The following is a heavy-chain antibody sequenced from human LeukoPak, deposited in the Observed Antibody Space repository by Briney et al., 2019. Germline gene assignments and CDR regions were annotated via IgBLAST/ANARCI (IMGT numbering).Heavy chain of an antibody. CDR3: ARAKCRYSTCWDAFDI. Sequence: GASVKVSCKASGYTFTGYYMHWVRQAPGQGLEWMGWINPNSGGTNYAQKFQGRVTMTRDTSISTAYMELSRLRSDDTAVYYCARAKCRYSTCWDAFDIWGQGTMVTVSS. D-gene: IGHD1-14*01. V-gene: IGHV1-2*02. CDR2: INPNSGGT. CDR1: GYTFTGYY. J-gene: IGHJ3*02.